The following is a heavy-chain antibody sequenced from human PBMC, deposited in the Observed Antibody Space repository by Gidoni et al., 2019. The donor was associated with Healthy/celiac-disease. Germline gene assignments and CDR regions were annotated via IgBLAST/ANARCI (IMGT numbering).Heavy chain of an antibody. CDR3: ARGQKVDFWSGYFNWFDP. D-gene: IGHD3-3*01. CDR1: GFTFSSYA. CDR2: ISYDGSNK. J-gene: IGHJ5*02. Sequence: QVQLVESGGGVVQPGRSLRLSCSASGFTFSSYAMHWVRQAPGKGLEWVAVISYDGSNKYYADSVKGRFTISRDNSKNTLYLQMNSLRAEDTAVYYCARGQKVDFWSGYFNWFDPWGQGTLVTVSS. V-gene: IGHV3-30*01.